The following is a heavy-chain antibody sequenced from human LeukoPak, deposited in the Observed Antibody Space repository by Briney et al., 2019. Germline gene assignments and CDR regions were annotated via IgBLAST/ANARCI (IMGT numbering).Heavy chain of an antibody. V-gene: IGHV4-59*01. CDR2: IYYSGST. Sequence: SETLSLTCTVSGGSISSYYWSWIRQPPGKGLEWIGYIYYSGSTNYNPSLKSRVTISVDTSKNQFPLKLSSVTAADTAVYYCARVRYYYDSSGYYPRELDYWGQGTLVTVSS. CDR3: ARVRYYYDSSGYYPRELDY. J-gene: IGHJ4*02. D-gene: IGHD3-22*01. CDR1: GGSISSYY.